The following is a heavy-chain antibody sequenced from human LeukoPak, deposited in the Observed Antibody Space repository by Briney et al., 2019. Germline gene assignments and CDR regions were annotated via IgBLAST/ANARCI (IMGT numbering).Heavy chain of an antibody. D-gene: IGHD3-10*01. CDR3: ARDYYGSGSYYLLYYFDY. V-gene: IGHV3-21*01. J-gene: IGHJ4*02. CDR1: GFTFSSYA. Sequence: GGSLRLSCAASGFTFSSYAMNWVRQAPGKGLEWVSSISSSSSYIYYADSVKGRFTISRDNAKNSLYLQMNSLRAEDAAVYYCARDYYGSGSYYLLYYFDYWGQGTLVTVSS. CDR2: ISSSSSYI.